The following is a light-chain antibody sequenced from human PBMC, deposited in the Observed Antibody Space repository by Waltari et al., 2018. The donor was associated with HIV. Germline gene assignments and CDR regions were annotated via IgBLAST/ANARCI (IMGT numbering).Light chain of an antibody. CDR1: SSDVGAYNY. V-gene: IGLV2-14*01. Sequence: QSALTQPASVSGSPGQSITISCTGTSSDVGAYNYVSWYQQPPGKAPKLMISEVSDRPSGVSNRFSGSKSGNTASLTISGLQAEDEADYYCSSYTSSNTYVFGTGTKVTVL. CDR2: EVS. J-gene: IGLJ1*01. CDR3: SSYTSSNTYV.